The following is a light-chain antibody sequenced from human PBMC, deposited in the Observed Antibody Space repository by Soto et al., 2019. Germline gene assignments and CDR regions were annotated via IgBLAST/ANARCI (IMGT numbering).Light chain of an antibody. Sequence: EIVLTQSPATLSLSPGERATLSCRASQSVSTYLAWFQQLPGQAPRLLIYDASNRATGIPARFSGSGSGTDFPLTISSLEPEDFAVYYCQQRSNWPRTFGQGTKVEIK. CDR1: QSVSTY. J-gene: IGKJ1*01. CDR3: QQRSNWPRT. V-gene: IGKV3-11*01. CDR2: DAS.